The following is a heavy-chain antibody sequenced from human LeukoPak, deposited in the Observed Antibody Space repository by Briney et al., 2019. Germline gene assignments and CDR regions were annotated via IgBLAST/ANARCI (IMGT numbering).Heavy chain of an antibody. Sequence: PGGSLRLSCAASGFTFSSYWMLWVRQAPGKGLVWVSRVNSDGSSTTYADSVKGRFTISRDNAKNTLYLQMNSLRAEDTAVYYCARGSTQYSSGWYGLDYWGQGTLVTVSS. CDR1: GFTFSSYW. V-gene: IGHV3-74*01. CDR2: VNSDGSST. J-gene: IGHJ4*02. D-gene: IGHD6-19*01. CDR3: ARGSTQYSSGWYGLDY.